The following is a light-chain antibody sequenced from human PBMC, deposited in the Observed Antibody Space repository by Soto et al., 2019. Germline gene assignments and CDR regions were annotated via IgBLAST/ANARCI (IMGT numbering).Light chain of an antibody. CDR1: SSNIGAGYD. CDR2: LGD. Sequence: QSVLTQPPSVSGAPGQRVTISCTGSSSNIGAGYDVSWYQQLPGTAPKFLIYLGDQRASGVSDRFSGSKSGTSASLAINGLRSDDEADYYCAAWDDNLNAYVFGSGTKLTVL. J-gene: IGLJ1*01. CDR3: AAWDDNLNAYV. V-gene: IGLV1-40*01.